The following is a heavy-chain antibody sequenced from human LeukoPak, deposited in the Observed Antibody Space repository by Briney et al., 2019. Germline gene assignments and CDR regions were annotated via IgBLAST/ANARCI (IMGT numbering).Heavy chain of an antibody. CDR1: GDSISSSNW. CDR3: ARVGVRGVITSFDY. V-gene: IGHV4-4*02. D-gene: IGHD3-10*01. CDR2: IHHSGST. J-gene: IGHJ4*02. Sequence: KPSGTLSLTCAVSGDSISSSNWWSWVRQSPGKGLEWIAEIHHSGSTNCNPSLKSRVTISVDKSKNQFSLQLSSVTAADTAVYYCARVGVRGVITSFDYWGQGTLVTVSS.